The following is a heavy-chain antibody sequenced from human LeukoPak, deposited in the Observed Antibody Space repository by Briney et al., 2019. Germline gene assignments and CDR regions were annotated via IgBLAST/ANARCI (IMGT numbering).Heavy chain of an antibody. Sequence: GGSLRLSCAASGFTFSSYAMHWVRQAPGKGLEWVAVISYDGSNKYYADSVKGRFTISRDNSKNTLYLQMNSLRSEDTAVYYCARGYYDSSGYYHNWFDPWGQGTLVTVSS. J-gene: IGHJ5*02. D-gene: IGHD3-22*01. CDR1: GFTFSSYA. CDR2: ISYDGSNK. V-gene: IGHV3-30-3*01. CDR3: ARGYYDSSGYYHNWFDP.